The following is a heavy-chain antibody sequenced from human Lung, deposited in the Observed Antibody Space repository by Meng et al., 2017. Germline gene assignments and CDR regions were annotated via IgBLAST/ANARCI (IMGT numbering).Heavy chain of an antibody. Sequence: VQLQQWGEGLLKPSETLSLTCVVSGGSFSDYYWSWIRHPPGKGLEWIGEINHSGSTNYNPSLESRATISVDTSQNNLSLKLSSVTAADSAVYYCARGPTTMAHDFDYWGQGTLVTVSS. V-gene: IGHV4-34*01. CDR1: GGSFSDYY. CDR3: ARGPTTMAHDFDY. D-gene: IGHD4-11*01. J-gene: IGHJ4*02. CDR2: INHSGST.